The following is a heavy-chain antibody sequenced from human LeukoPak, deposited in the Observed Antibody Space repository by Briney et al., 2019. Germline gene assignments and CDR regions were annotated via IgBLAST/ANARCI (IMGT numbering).Heavy chain of an antibody. D-gene: IGHD6-6*01. V-gene: IGHV4-59*13. Sequence: SESLSLTCTVSGGSISSYYWSWIRQPPGKGLEGIGYIYYSGSTNYNPSLKSRVTISVDTSKNQFSLKLSSVTAADTAVYYCARGGSIAARGAYYFDYWGQGTLVTVSS. CDR2: IYYSGST. CDR3: ARGGSIAARGAYYFDY. CDR1: GGSISSYY. J-gene: IGHJ4*02.